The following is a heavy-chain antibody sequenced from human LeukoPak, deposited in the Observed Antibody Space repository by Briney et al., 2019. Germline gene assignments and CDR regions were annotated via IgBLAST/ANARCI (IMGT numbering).Heavy chain of an antibody. CDR2: INPNSGGT. D-gene: IGHD6-6*01. Sequence: ASVKVSCKASGYTFTGYYMHWVRQAPGQGLEWMGWINPNSGGTNYAQKFQGRVTMTRDTSISTAYMELSRLRSDDTAVYYCARGSSIAARPIDYWGQGTLVTVSS. CDR1: GYTFTGYY. V-gene: IGHV1-2*02. J-gene: IGHJ4*02. CDR3: ARGSSIAARPIDY.